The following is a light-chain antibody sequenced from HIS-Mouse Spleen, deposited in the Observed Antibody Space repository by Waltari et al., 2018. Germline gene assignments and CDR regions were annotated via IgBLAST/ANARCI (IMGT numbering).Light chain of an antibody. J-gene: IGKJ1*01. CDR1: QSISSW. Sequence: DIQMTQSPSTLSASVVDRVTITCRASQSISSWLAWYQQKPGKAPTLLIYKASSLESGVPSRFSGSGSGTEFTLTISSLQPDDFATYYCQQYNSYSWTFGQGTKVEIK. V-gene: IGKV1-5*03. CDR2: KAS. CDR3: QQYNSYSWT.